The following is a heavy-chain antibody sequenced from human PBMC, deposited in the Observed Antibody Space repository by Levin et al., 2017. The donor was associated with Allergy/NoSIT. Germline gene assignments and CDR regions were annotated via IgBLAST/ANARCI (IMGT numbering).Heavy chain of an antibody. D-gene: IGHD2-15*01. J-gene: IGHJ5*02. Sequence: ESLKISCAASGFTFSRFWLHWVRQAPGKGLVWVSRINGDGNTTNYADSVKGRFTISRENAKNTLYLQMNSLRGEDTAVYYCATAGGPLGQGTLVTVSS. CDR1: GFTFSRFW. CDR3: ATAGGP. V-gene: IGHV3-74*01. CDR2: INGDGNTT.